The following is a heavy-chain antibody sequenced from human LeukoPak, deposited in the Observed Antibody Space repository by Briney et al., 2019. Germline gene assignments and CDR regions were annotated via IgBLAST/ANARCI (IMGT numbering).Heavy chain of an antibody. J-gene: IGHJ4*02. CDR2: INPNSDDT. Sequence: ASVKVSCKASGYTFTGYYMHWVRQAPGQGLEWMGWINPNSDDTNYAQKFQGRVTMTRDTSISTAYMELSSLRSDDTAVYYCARGTVILSFDYWGQGVLVTVSS. CDR1: GYTFTGYY. CDR3: ARGTVILSFDY. V-gene: IGHV1-2*02. D-gene: IGHD3-16*02.